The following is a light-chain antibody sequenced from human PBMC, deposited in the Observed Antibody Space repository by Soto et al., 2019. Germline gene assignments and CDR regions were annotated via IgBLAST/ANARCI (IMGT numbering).Light chain of an antibody. Sequence: QSALTQPASVSGSPGQSFTISCTGTSSDVGGHNYVSWYQQHPGKDPNLMIYYVSNRPSGVSNRFSGSKSGNTASLTISGLQAEDEADYYCSSYTSSSTRVFGTGTKLTVL. V-gene: IGLV2-14*01. CDR2: YVS. J-gene: IGLJ1*01. CDR3: SSYTSSSTRV. CDR1: SSDVGGHNY.